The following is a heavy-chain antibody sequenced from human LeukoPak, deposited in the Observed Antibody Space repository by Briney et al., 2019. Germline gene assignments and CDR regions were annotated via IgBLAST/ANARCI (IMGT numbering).Heavy chain of an antibody. Sequence: SETLSLTCTVSGGSISSSSYYWGWIRQPPGKGLEWIGSIYYSGSTYYNPSLKSRVTISVDTSKNQFSLKLSSVPAADTAVYYCARGQHGQYCSSTSCSTRWVWFDPWGQGTLVTVSS. CDR3: ARGQHGQYCSSTSCSTRWVWFDP. D-gene: IGHD2-2*01. CDR2: IYYSGST. V-gene: IGHV4-39*07. CDR1: GGSISSSSYY. J-gene: IGHJ5*02.